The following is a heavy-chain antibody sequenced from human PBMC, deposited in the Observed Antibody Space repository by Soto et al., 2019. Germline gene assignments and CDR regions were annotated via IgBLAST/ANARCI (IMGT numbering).Heavy chain of an antibody. D-gene: IGHD4-4*01. CDR2: IIPIFGTA. CDR1: GGTFSSYA. V-gene: IGHV1-69*13. J-gene: IGHJ4*02. Sequence: SVKVSCKASGGTFSSYAISWVRQAPGQGLEWMGGIIPIFGTANYAQKFQGRVTITADESTSTAYMELSSLRSEDTAVYYCARGGTETTPRDYCGQGTLVTGSS. CDR3: ARGGTETTPRDY.